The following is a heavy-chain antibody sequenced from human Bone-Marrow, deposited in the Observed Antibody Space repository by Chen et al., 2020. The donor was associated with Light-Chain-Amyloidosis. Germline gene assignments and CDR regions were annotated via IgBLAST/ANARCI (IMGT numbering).Heavy chain of an antibody. CDR3: ATLCGGDCYSGDY. CDR2: IWYDGSKK. J-gene: IGHJ4*02. V-gene: IGHV3-33*01. D-gene: IGHD2-21*02. CDR1: GFTFSSYG. Sequence: QVQLVESGGGVVQPGRSLRLSCAASGFTFSSYGMHWVRQAPGKGLEWVAVIWYDGSKKYYEDSVKGRFTISRDNSKNTLYLQMNSLRAEDTAVYYCATLCGGDCYSGDYWGQGTLVTVSS.